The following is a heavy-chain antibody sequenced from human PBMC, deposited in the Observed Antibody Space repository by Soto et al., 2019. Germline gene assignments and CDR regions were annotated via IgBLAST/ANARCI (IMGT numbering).Heavy chain of an antibody. Sequence: QVQLVQSGAEVKKPGASVKVSCKASGYTFTSYYMHWGRQAPGKGLEWMGRINPRGGSTSYAQKFQGRVTMTRDTSTSTVYMELSSLRSEDTAVYYCARGSGDYADYWGQGTLVTVSS. D-gene: IGHD4-17*01. CDR3: ARGSGDYADY. V-gene: IGHV1-46*01. J-gene: IGHJ4*02. CDR1: GYTFTSYY. CDR2: INPRGGST.